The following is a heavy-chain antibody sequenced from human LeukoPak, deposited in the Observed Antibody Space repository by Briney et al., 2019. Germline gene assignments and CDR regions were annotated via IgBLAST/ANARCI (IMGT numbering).Heavy chain of an antibody. CDR1: GYTFTSYD. V-gene: IGHV1-8*03. CDR2: MNPNSGNT. J-gene: IGHJ4*02. D-gene: IGHD6-13*01. Sequence: ASVKVSCKASGYTFTSYDINWVRQATGQGHEWMGWMNPNSGNTGYAQKFQGRVTITRNTSISTAYMELSSLRSEDTAVYYCARGQFIAAAGTSPLGYWGQRTLVTVSS. CDR3: ARGQFIAAAGTSPLGY.